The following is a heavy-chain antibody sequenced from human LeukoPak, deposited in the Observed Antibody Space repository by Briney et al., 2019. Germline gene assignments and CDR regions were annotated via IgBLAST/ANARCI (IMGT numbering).Heavy chain of an antibody. CDR2: IYYSGST. V-gene: IGHV4-31*03. CDR1: GGSISRGGYY. CDR3: ARGGGIHDAFDI. J-gene: IGHJ3*02. Sequence: SETLSLTCTVSGGSISRGGYYWSWIRQHPGKGLEWIGYIYYSGSTYYNPSLKSRVTISVDTSKNQFSLKLSSVTAADTAVYYCARGGGIHDAFDIWGQGTMVTVSS. D-gene: IGHD4-23*01.